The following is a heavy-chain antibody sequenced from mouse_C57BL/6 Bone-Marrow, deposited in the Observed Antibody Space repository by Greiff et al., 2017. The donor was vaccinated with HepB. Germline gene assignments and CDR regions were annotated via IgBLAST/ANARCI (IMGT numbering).Heavy chain of an antibody. CDR3: ARSLGTTVAGDY. CDR2: IHPNSGST. D-gene: IGHD1-1*01. Sequence: VQLQQSGPELVKPGASVKISCKASGYSFTDYNMNWVKQRPGQGLEWIGMIHPNSGSTNYNEKFKSKATLTVDKSSSTAYMQLSSLTSEDSAVYYCARSLGTTVAGDYWGQGTTLTVSS. J-gene: IGHJ2*01. CDR1: GYSFTDYN. V-gene: IGHV1-64*01.